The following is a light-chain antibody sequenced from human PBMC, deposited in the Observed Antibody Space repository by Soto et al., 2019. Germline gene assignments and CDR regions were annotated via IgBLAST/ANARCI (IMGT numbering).Light chain of an antibody. CDR2: GAS. CDR3: QQYNDWPT. J-gene: IGKJ3*01. CDR1: QSVSSS. V-gene: IGKV3-15*01. Sequence: EILMTQYPDTLSVSPGQRVTLSCRAGQSVSSSLAWYQQKPGQAPRLLIYGASSRATGIPARFSGSGSGTEFTLTISSLRSEDFAIYFCQQYNDWPTFGPGTKVDIK.